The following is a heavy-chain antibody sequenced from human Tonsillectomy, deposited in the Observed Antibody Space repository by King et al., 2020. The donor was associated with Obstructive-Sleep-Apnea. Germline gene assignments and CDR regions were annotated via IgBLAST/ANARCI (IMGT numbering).Heavy chain of an antibody. D-gene: IGHD6-13*01. CDR1: GGSFSVYY. V-gene: IGHV4-34*01. J-gene: IGHJ4*02. CDR3: ARGQFSVSWLDY. Sequence: VQLQQWGAGLLKPSETLSLNCAVSGGSFSVYYWNWIRQSPGKGLEWIGEINDSGRTNLNPSLKSRVTLSVDTSKRLVSLEKTSVTAADTAIYYCARGQFSVSWLDYWGQGTLVSVSS. CDR2: INDSGRT.